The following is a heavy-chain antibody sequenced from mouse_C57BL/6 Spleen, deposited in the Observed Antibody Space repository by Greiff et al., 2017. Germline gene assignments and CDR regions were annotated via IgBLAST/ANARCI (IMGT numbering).Heavy chain of an antibody. D-gene: IGHD3-2*02. CDR1: GYTFTDSE. CDR2: IVPATGGT. Sequence: QVQLQESGAELVRPGASVTLSCKASGYTFTDSEMHWVKQTPVHGLEWIGAIVPATGGTAYNQKFKGKAILTADKSSSTAYMELRRLTSEDSAVYYCTSSARGDYYAMDYWGQGTSVTVSS. CDR3: TSSARGDYYAMDY. J-gene: IGHJ4*01. V-gene: IGHV1-15*01.